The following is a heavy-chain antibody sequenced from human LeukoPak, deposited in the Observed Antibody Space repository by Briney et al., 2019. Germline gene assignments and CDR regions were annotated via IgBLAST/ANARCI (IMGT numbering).Heavy chain of an antibody. D-gene: IGHD6-13*01. CDR3: ARQIAAAPKVDY. Sequence: GGSLRPSCAASGFNFANHAMSWVRQTPGKGPEWVSAISGGGDITYYADSVTGRFTISRDNSKDTLFLQMHSLRPGDTAVYYCARQIAAAPKVDYWGQGTLVTVSS. J-gene: IGHJ4*02. V-gene: IGHV3-23*01. CDR1: GFNFANHA. CDR2: ISGGGDIT.